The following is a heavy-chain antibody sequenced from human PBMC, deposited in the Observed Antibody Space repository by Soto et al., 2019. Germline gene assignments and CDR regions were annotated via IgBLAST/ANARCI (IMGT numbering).Heavy chain of an antibody. J-gene: IGHJ6*02. V-gene: IGHV4-34*01. D-gene: IGHD1-1*01. CDR1: GGSFSGYY. Sequence: QVQLQQWGAGLLKPSETLSLTCAVYGGSFSGYYWSWIRQPPGKGLEWIGEINHSGSTNYNPSLKSRVTISVDPSKNQFSLKLSSVTAADTAVYYCARGPLDTIQGYGMDVWGQGTTVTVSS. CDR3: ARGPLDTIQGYGMDV. CDR2: INHSGST.